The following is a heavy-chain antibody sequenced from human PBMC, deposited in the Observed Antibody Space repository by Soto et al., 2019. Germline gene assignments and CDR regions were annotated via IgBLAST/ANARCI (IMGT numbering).Heavy chain of an antibody. V-gene: IGHV3-9*01. Sequence: VQLVESGGGLVQPGRSLRLSCAASGFTFDDYAMHWVRQAPGKGLEWVSGISWNSGSIGYADSVKGRFTISRDNAKNSLYLQMNSLRAEDTALYYCAKDVNYYGSGTIVGYFDYWGQGTLVTVSS. J-gene: IGHJ4*02. CDR2: ISWNSGSI. D-gene: IGHD3-10*01. CDR1: GFTFDDYA. CDR3: AKDVNYYGSGTIVGYFDY.